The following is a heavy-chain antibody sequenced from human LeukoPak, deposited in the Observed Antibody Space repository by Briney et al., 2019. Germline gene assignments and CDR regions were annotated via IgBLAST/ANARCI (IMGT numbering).Heavy chain of an antibody. Sequence: KHGESLQISCKGSGSIFTSYWISWVRQLPGKGLEWMGRIDPSDSYTNYSPSFQGHVTISADKSISTAYLQWSSLKASDTAMYYCARQTYYYDSSGYPHLNWFDPWGQGTLVTVSS. D-gene: IGHD3-22*01. J-gene: IGHJ5*02. CDR3: ARQTYYYDSSGYPHLNWFDP. CDR2: IDPSDSYT. CDR1: GSIFTSYW. V-gene: IGHV5-10-1*01.